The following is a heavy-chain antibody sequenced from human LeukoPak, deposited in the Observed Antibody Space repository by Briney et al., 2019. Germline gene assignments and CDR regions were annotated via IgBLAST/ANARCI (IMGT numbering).Heavy chain of an antibody. CDR3: ARDALPHYYDSSGYGY. CDR1: GYTFTSYY. D-gene: IGHD3-22*01. J-gene: IGHJ4*02. V-gene: IGHV1-46*01. CDR2: INPSGGST. Sequence: GASVTASCKASGYTFTSYYMHWVRQAPGQGLEWMGIINPSGGSTSYAQKFQGRVTMTRDTSTSTVYMELSSLRSEDTAVYYCARDALPHYYDSSGYGYWGQGTLVTVSS.